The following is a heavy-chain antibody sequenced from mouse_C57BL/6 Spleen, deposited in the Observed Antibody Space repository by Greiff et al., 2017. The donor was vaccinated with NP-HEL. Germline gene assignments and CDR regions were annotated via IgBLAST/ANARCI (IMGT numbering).Heavy chain of an antibody. CDR3: ARRPYAWAMDY. V-gene: IGHV1-80*01. J-gene: IGHJ4*01. D-gene: IGHD1-1*01. CDR2: IYPGDGDT. CDR1: GYAFSSYW. Sequence: VQLHQSGAELVKPGASVKISCKASGYAFSSYWMNWVKQRPGKGLEWIGQIYPGDGDTNYNGKFKGKATLTADKSSSTAYMQLSSLTSEDSAVYFCARRPYAWAMDYWGQGTSVTVSS.